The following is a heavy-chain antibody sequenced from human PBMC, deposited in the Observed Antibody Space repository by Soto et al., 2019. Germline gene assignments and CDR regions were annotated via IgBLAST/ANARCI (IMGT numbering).Heavy chain of an antibody. CDR1: GFTFDDYA. V-gene: IGHV3-9*01. D-gene: IGHD1-26*01. Sequence: HPEGSLRLSCAASGFTFDDYAMHWVRQAPGKGLEWVSGISWNSGSIGYADSVKGRFTISRDNAKNSLYLQMNSLRAEDTALYYCAKDHGVYSMAIDYWGQGTLVTVSS. J-gene: IGHJ4*02. CDR3: AKDHGVYSMAIDY. CDR2: ISWNSGSI.